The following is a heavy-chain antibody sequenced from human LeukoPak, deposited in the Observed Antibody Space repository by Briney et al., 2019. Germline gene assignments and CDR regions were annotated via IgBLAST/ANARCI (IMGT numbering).Heavy chain of an antibody. CDR3: ARGRGRLVRGVTLYYFDY. V-gene: IGHV1-69*04. Sequence: GASVKVSCKASGGTFSSYAISWVRQAPGQGLEWMGRIIPILGIANYAQKFQGRVTITADKSTSTAYMELSSLRSEDTAVYYCARGRGRLVRGVTLYYFDYWGQGTLVTVSS. CDR1: GGTFSSYA. CDR2: IIPILGIA. D-gene: IGHD3-10*01. J-gene: IGHJ4*02.